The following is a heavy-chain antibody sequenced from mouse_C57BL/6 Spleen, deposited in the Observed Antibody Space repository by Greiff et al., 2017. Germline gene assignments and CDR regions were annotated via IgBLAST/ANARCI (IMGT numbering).Heavy chain of an antibody. D-gene: IGHD1-1*01. Sequence: QVQLQQSGAELVMPGASVKLSCKASGYTFTSYWMHWVKQRPGQGLEWIGEIDPSDSYTNYNQKFKGKSTLTVDKSSSTAYMQLSSLTSEDSAVYYCARSRGGSTYFDYWGQGTTLTVSS. CDR2: IDPSDSYT. CDR1: GYTFTSYW. J-gene: IGHJ2*01. CDR3: ARSRGGSTYFDY. V-gene: IGHV1-69*01.